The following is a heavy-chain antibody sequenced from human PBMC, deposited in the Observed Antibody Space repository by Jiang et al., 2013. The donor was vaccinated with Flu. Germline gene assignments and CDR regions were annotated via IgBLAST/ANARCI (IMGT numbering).Heavy chain of an antibody. V-gene: IGHV4-39*01. CDR2: IYYSGST. CDR3: ARIAVAGRAPDY. J-gene: IGHJ4*02. CDR1: GGSISSSSYY. D-gene: IGHD6-19*01. Sequence: GSGLVKPSETLSLTCTVSGGSISSSSYYWGWIRQPPGKGLEWIGSIYYSGSTYYNPSLKSRVTISVDTSKNQFSLKLSSVTAADTAVYYCARIAVAGRAPDYWGQGTLVTVSS.